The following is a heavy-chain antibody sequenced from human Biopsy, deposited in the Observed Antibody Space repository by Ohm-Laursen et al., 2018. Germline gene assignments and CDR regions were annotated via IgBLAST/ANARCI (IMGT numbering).Heavy chain of an antibody. V-gene: IGHV4-4*07. D-gene: IGHD1-7*01. CDR2: LYTSGDT. Sequence: SETLSLTCNVSGGLNSNYYWSWVRQSAGKGLEWIGRLYTSGDTNYNPSLKSRVSVSEDTSRRQFSLRLTSVPAADTAVYYCATGPKRLTGTSYFESWGRGILVTVSS. CDR1: GGLNSNYY. J-gene: IGHJ4*02. CDR3: ATGPKRLTGTSYFES.